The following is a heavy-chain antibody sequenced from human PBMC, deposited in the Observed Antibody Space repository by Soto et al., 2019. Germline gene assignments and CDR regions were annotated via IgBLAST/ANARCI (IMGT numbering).Heavy chain of an antibody. CDR2: INVYNGNT. CDR3: ARGVGSGSSYNQYNWFDP. CDR1: GYTFTNYG. Sequence: QVPLVQSGGEVKKPGASVKVSCKASGYTFTNYGISWVRQAPGQGLEWMGWINVYNGNTKYAQKVQGRVTMTTDTSTSTAYMELRSLRSDDTAVDYCARGVGSGSSYNQYNWFDPWGQGTLVTVSS. V-gene: IGHV1-18*01. J-gene: IGHJ5*02. D-gene: IGHD3-10*01.